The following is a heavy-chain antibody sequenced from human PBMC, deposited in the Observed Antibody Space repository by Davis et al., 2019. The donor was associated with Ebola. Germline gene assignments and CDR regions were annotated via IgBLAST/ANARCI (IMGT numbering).Heavy chain of an antibody. V-gene: IGHV3-64*04. J-gene: IGHJ4*02. Sequence: PGGSLRLSCSASGFTFSSYAMHWVRQAPGKGLEYVSAISSNGGSTYYADSVKGRFTISRDNSKNTLYLQMNSLRAEDTAVYYCARGRYYYDSSGQVLDYWGQGTLVTVSS. CDR3: ARGRYYYDSSGQVLDY. CDR1: GFTFSSYA. CDR2: ISSNGGST. D-gene: IGHD3-22*01.